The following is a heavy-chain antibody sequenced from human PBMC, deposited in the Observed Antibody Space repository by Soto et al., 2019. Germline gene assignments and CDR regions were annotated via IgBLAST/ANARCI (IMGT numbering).Heavy chain of an antibody. J-gene: IGHJ6*02. Sequence: GGSLRLSCAASGFTVGSNYMSWVRQAPGKGLEWVSVIYSEGTPYYADSVKGRLTISRENSNNTLYLHMINLRAEDTAVYYCARSTYYDILTGSYYYYAMDVWGQGTTVTVSS. CDR2: IYSEGTP. D-gene: IGHD3-9*01. CDR1: GFTVGSNY. CDR3: ARSTYYDILTGSYYYYAMDV. V-gene: IGHV3-53*01.